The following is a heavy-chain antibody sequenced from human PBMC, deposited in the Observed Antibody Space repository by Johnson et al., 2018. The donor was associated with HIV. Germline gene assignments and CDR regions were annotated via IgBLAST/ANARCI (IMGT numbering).Heavy chain of an antibody. CDR3: ARDLTEYSSSADAFDI. CDR2: IKQDGSEK. CDR1: GFTFSSYW. D-gene: IGHD6-6*01. V-gene: IGHV3-7*05. Sequence: VQLLESGGGLVQPGGSPRLSCAASGFTFSSYWMSWVRQAPGKGLEWVANIKQDGSEKYYVDSVKGRFTISRDNAKNSLYLQMNSLRAEDTAVYYCARDLTEYSSSADAFDIWGQGTMVTVSS. J-gene: IGHJ3*02.